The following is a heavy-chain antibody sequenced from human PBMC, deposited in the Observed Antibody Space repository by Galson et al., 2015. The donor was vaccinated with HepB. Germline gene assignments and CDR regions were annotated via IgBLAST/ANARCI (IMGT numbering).Heavy chain of an antibody. Sequence: SVKVSCKASGFTFTSSAVQWVRQARGQRLEWIGWIVVGSGNTNYAQKFQERVAITRDMSTNTAYMELSSLRSEDTAVYYCAADADYVGQQPLMRGGSFDYWGQGTLVTVSS. CDR1: GFTFTSSA. D-gene: IGHD6-13*01. V-gene: IGHV1-58*01. CDR2: IVVGSGNT. CDR3: AADADYVGQQPLMRGGSFDY. J-gene: IGHJ4*02.